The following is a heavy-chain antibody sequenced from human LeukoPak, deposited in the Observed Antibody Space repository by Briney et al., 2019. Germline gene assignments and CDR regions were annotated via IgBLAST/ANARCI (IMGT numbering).Heavy chain of an antibody. CDR2: ISGSGGST. V-gene: IGHV3-23*01. CDR3: IKDIGVIIPQNWFDP. J-gene: IGHJ5*02. Sequence: PGGSLRLSCAASGFTFSSYAMSWVRQAPGKGLEWVSAISGSGGSTYYADSVKGRFTISRDNSKNSLYLQMNSLRTEDTALYYCIKDIGVIIPQNWFDPWGQGTLVTVSS. D-gene: IGHD3-3*01. CDR1: GFTFSSYA.